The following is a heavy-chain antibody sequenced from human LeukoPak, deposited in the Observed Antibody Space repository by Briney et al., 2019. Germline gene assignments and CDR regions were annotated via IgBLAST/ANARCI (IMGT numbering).Heavy chain of an antibody. CDR3: ARDPGGYCTNGVCYSVWFDP. CDR1: GGSISSYY. CDR2: IYYSGST. J-gene: IGHJ5*02. Sequence: SETLSLTCTVSGGSISSYYWSWIRQPPGKGLEWIGYIYYSGSTNYNPSLKSRVTISVDTSKNQFSLKLSSVTAADTAVYYCARDPGGYCTNGVCYSVWFDPWGQGTLVTVSS. D-gene: IGHD2-8*01. V-gene: IGHV4-59*12.